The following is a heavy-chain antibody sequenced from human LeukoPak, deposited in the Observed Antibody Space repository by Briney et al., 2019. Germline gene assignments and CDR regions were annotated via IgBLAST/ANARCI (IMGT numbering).Heavy chain of an antibody. CDR2: ISYDGNNR. Sequence: GGSLRLSCAASRFTFSSYGMHWVRQAPGKGLEWVAVISYDGNNRYYADSVKGRFTISRYNSKNTLYLQMNSLRAEDTAVYYCAKVKGEVIGAFDVWGQGTMVTVSS. CDR1: RFTFSSYG. D-gene: IGHD3-16*01. CDR3: AKVKGEVIGAFDV. V-gene: IGHV3-30*18. J-gene: IGHJ3*01.